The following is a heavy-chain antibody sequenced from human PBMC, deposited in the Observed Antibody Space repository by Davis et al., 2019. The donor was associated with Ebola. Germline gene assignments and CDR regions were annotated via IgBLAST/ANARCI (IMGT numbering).Heavy chain of an antibody. D-gene: IGHD5-12*01. CDR2: ITGSGGSR. J-gene: IGHJ3*02. V-gene: IGHV3-23*01. CDR3: TTPGGQDSGYDVFDI. Sequence: GGSLRLSCTASGFTFSNYAMSWVRQAPGKGLEWVSSITGSGGSRYHADSVKGRFTISRDNSENTLHLQMNSLRADDTALYYCTTPGGQDSGYDVFDIWGQGTMVTVSS. CDR1: GFTFSNYA.